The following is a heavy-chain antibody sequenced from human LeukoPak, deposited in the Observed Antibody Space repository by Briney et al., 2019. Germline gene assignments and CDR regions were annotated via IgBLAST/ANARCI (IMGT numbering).Heavy chain of an antibody. V-gene: IGHV3-7*01. CDR1: GFNFTAYA. CDR3: ARGRGWVDH. J-gene: IGHJ4*02. CDR2: IHDDGTVK. D-gene: IGHD3-16*01. Sequence: GGSLRLSCAASGFNFTAYAMSWFRQAPGKGLEWVANIHDDGTVKNYLDSVKGRFSISRDDARNSVSLQLTRLRADDTALYYCARGRGWVDHWGQGTLVTVSS.